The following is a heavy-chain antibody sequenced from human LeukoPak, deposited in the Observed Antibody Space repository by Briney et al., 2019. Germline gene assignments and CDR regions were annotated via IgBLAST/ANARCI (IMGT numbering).Heavy chain of an antibody. J-gene: IGHJ5*02. CDR2: IYYSGST. Sequence: PSETLSLTCTVSGGSISSSSYYWGWIRQPPGKGLEWIGSIYYSGSTYYNPSLKSRVTISVDTSKNQFSLKLSSVTAADTAVYYCATTQGGWFDPWGQGTLVTVSS. CDR3: ATTQGGWFDP. V-gene: IGHV4-39*07. CDR1: GGSISSSSYY. D-gene: IGHD3-16*01.